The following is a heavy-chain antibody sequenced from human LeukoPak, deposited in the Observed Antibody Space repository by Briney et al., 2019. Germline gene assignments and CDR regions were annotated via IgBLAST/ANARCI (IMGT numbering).Heavy chain of an antibody. J-gene: IGHJ4*02. D-gene: IGHD2-15*01. CDR2: INHSGST. CDR1: GGSFSGYY. Sequence: PSETLSLTCAVYGGSFSGYYWSWIRQPPGKGLEWIGEINHSGSTNYNPSLKSRVTISVDTSKNQFSLKLSSVTAADTAVYYCARAYCSGGSCYSHWGQGTLVTVSS. V-gene: IGHV4-34*01. CDR3: ARAYCSGGSCYSH.